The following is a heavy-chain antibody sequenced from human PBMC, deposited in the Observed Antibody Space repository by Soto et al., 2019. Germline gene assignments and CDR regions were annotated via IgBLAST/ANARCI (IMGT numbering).Heavy chain of an antibody. Sequence: KSSETLSLTCTVSGDSIRDGGYYWAWIRQRPGQGLEWMGYIYFTGKANYNPSLENRLTMSVDMSRRQLYLRLTSVTAADTAVYFCAKDPSPQPIPAGTPGWFDPRGPAIAWTVSS. CDR2: IYFTGKA. CDR3: AKDPSPQPIPAGTPGWFDP. J-gene: IGHJ5*02. V-gene: IGHV4-31*03. CDR1: GDSIRDGGYY. D-gene: IGHD1-7*01.